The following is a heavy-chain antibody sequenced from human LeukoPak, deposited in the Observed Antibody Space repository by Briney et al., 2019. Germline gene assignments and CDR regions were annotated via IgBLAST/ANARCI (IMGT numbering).Heavy chain of an antibody. Sequence: SGPTLVNPTETRTLTCTFSGFSLRGGAGAGGGIRQPPGKALEWLTHVYWNDDKRYSPSLKSRLTIPKDTSKNQVVLTMTNMDPVDTGTYYCAHLNAVKWYYYDHWGQGILVTVSS. CDR3: AHLNAVKWYYYDH. J-gene: IGHJ4*02. D-gene: IGHD2-8*01. V-gene: IGHV2-5*01. CDR1: GFSLRGGAGA. CDR2: VYWNDDK.